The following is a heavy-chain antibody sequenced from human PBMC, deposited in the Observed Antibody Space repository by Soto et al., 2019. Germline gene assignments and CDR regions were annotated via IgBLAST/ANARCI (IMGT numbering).Heavy chain of an antibody. V-gene: IGHV3-21*01. J-gene: IGHJ4*02. CDR2: ISSSSSYI. CDR3: ATPGYCSGGSCYSVFVNY. Sequence: EVQLVESGGGLVKPGGSLRLSCAASGFTFSSYSMNWVRQAPGKGLEWVSSISSSSSYIYYADSVKGRFTISRDNAKNSLYLQMNSLRAEDTAVYYCATPGYCSGGSCYSVFVNYWGQGTLVTVSS. D-gene: IGHD2-15*01. CDR1: GFTFSSYS.